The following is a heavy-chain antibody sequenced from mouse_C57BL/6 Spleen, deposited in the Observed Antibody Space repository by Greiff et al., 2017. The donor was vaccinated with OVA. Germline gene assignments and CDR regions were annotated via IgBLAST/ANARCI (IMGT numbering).Heavy chain of an antibody. CDR2: IYWDDDK. Sequence: QVTLKVCGPGILQSSQTLSLTCSFSGFSLSTSGMGVSWIRQPSGKGLEWLAHIYWDDDKRYNPSLKSRLTISKDTSRNQVFLKITSVDTADTATYYCARRSNYYGSSYVGNWYFDVWGTGTTVTVSS. CDR3: ARRSNYYGSSYVGNWYFDV. CDR1: GFSLSTSGMG. D-gene: IGHD1-1*01. J-gene: IGHJ1*03. V-gene: IGHV8-12*01.